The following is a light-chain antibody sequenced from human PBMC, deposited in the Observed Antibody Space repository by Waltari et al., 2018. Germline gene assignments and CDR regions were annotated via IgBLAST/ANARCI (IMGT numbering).Light chain of an antibody. J-gene: IGLJ2*01. Sequence: QSALTQPRSVSGSPGQSVTISCTGTSSDVGGYNSVSWYQQHPGKAPKLMIYDVSKRPSGVPDRFSGSKSGNTASLTISGLQAEDEADYYCCSYAGSYTPLFGGGTKLTVL. V-gene: IGLV2-11*01. CDR3: CSYAGSYTPL. CDR1: SSDVGGYNS. CDR2: DVS.